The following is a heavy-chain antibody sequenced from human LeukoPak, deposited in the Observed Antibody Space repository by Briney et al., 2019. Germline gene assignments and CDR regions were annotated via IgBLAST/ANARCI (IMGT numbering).Heavy chain of an antibody. Sequence: PGRSLRLSCAASGFTFSSYGMHCVRQALGKGLEWVAVISYDGSNKYYADSVKRRFTISRDNSKNTLYLQMNSLRAEDTAVYYCASRAIAVANARGQGTLVTVSS. V-gene: IGHV3-30*03. CDR1: GFTFSSYG. CDR2: ISYDGSNK. D-gene: IGHD6-19*01. J-gene: IGHJ4*02. CDR3: ASRAIAVANA.